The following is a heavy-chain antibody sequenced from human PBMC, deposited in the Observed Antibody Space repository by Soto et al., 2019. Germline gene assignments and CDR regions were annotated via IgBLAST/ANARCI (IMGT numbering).Heavy chain of an antibody. Sequence: SETLSLTCAVYGGSFSGYYWSWIRQPPGKGLEWIGEINHSGSTNYNPSLKSRVTILVDTSKNQFSLNLSSVTAADTAVYYCARHRRNWNADDVFDIWGQGTMVIVSS. J-gene: IGHJ3*02. CDR2: INHSGST. V-gene: IGHV4-34*01. CDR3: ARHRRNWNADDVFDI. D-gene: IGHD1-1*01. CDR1: GGSFSGYY.